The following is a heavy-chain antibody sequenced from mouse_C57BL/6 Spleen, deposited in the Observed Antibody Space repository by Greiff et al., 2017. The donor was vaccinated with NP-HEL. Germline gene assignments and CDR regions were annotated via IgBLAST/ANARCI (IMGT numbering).Heavy chain of an antibody. CDR2: INYDGSST. Sequence: EVKLVESEGGLVQPGSSMKLSCTASGFTFSDYYMAWVRQVPEKGLEWVANINYDGSSTYYLDSLKSRFIISRDNAKNILYLQMSSLKSEDTATYYCARGILRRGYYFDYWGQGTTLTVSS. CDR3: ARGILRRGYYFDY. V-gene: IGHV5-16*01. J-gene: IGHJ2*01. CDR1: GFTFSDYY. D-gene: IGHD2-12*01.